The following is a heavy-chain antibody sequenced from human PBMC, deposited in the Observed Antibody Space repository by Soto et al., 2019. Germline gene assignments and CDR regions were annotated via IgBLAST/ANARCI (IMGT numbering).Heavy chain of an antibody. CDR3: ARGGSYYGMDG. Sequence: PSETLSLTCTVSGGSISSGDYYWSWIRQPPGKGLEWIGYIYYSGSTYYNTSLKSRFTISVDTSKNQFSLKLSSVTAADTAVYYCARGGSYYGMDGWGQGTTVT. D-gene: IGHD3-16*01. CDR2: IYYSGST. CDR1: GGSISSGDYY. V-gene: IGHV4-30-4*01. J-gene: IGHJ6*02.